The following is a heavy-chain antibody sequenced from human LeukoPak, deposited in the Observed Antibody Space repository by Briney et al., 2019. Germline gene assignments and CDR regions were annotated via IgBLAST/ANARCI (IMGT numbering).Heavy chain of an antibody. CDR1: GGTFSSYA. J-gene: IGHJ4*02. CDR2: IIPILGIA. V-gene: IGHV1-69*04. D-gene: IGHD2-15*01. Sequence: SVKVSCKASGGTFSSYAISWVRQAPGQGLEWMGRIIPILGIANYAQKFQGRVTITADKSTSTAYMELSSLRSEDTAVYYCASTDIVVVVAATNINPFDYWGQETLVTVSS. CDR3: ASTDIVVVVAATNINPFDY.